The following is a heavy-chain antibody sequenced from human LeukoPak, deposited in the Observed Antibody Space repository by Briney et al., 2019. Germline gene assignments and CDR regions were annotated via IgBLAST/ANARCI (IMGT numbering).Heavy chain of an antibody. CDR1: GFTFSGYD. J-gene: IGHJ4*02. CDR3: AKVNWNYDSTAYPPAY. Sequence: GGSLRLSCAASGFTFSGYDMSWVRQAPGVGLEWVSAIRDNGATTDYADSVKGRFTISRDDSKNALYLQMNSLRAEDTAVYYCAKVNWNYDSTAYPPAYWGQGTLVTVSS. CDR2: IRDNGATT. D-gene: IGHD3-22*01. V-gene: IGHV3-23*01.